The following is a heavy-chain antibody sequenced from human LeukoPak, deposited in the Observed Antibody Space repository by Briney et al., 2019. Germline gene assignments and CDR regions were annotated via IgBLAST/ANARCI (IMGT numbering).Heavy chain of an antibody. CDR2: ISSSSSTT. CDR3: ARDRQQQLVGTSFDI. D-gene: IGHD6-13*01. V-gene: IGHV3-48*04. J-gene: IGHJ3*02. CDR1: GFTFSSYS. Sequence: PGRSLRLSCAASGFTFSSYSMNWVRQAPGKGLEWVSYISSSSSTTYYADSVKGRFTISRENAKNSLYLQMNSLRAEDTAVYYCARDRQQQLVGTSFDIWGQGTMVTVSS.